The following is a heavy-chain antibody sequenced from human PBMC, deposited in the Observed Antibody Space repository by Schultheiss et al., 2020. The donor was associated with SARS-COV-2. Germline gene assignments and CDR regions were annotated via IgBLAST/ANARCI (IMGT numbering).Heavy chain of an antibody. D-gene: IGHD2-2*01. CDR1: GGSISSRIYY. J-gene: IGHJ5*02. Sequence: SETLSLTCTVSGGSISSRIYYWDWIRQPPGKGLEWIGSIYYSGSTFYNPSLKSRVTISVDTSKNQFSLKLSSVTAADTAVYYCARSRDIVVVPHWFDPWGQGTLVTVSS. CDR3: ARSRDIVVVPHWFDP. V-gene: IGHV4-39*01. CDR2: IYYSGST.